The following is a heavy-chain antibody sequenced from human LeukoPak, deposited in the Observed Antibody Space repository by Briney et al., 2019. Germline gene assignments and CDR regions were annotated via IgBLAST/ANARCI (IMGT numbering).Heavy chain of an antibody. V-gene: IGHV3-23*01. J-gene: IGHJ4*02. Sequence: GGSLRLSCAASGFTFSSYSMNWVRQAPGKGLEWVSAISGDSRYIYYADSVKGRFTISRDISKNTLYLQMNNLRAEDTAVYYCAKRVSNYFDSWGQGTLVTVSS. D-gene: IGHD6-13*01. CDR2: ISGDSRYI. CDR1: GFTFSSYS. CDR3: AKRVSNYFDS.